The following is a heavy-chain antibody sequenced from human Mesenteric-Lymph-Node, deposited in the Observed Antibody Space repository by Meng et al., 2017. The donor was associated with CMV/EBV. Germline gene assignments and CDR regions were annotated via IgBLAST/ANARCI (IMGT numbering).Heavy chain of an antibody. CDR2: IFHSGII. V-gene: IGHV4-59*04. Sequence: SETLSLTCSVSGGSITSHYWSWIRQPPGKGLEWIGSIFHSGIIFYNSSLKSRATISVDTYKSQFFLRLSSVTAADRAVYYCAKHAGLGAAMDVWGQGTTVTVSS. CDR3: AKHAGLGAAMDV. CDR1: GGSITSHY. J-gene: IGHJ6*02. D-gene: IGHD1-26*01.